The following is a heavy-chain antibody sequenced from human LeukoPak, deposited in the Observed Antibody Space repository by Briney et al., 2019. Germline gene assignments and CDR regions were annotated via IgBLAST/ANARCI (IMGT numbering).Heavy chain of an antibody. V-gene: IGHV3-23*01. CDR2: ISGSGGST. D-gene: IGHD2-21*02. J-gene: IGHJ4*02. CDR1: GFTFSSYA. CDR3: AKGLAYCGGDCYSLDY. Sequence: GASLRLSCAASGFTFSSYAMSWVRQAPGKGLEWVSAISGSGGSTYYADSVKGRFTISRDNSKNTLYLQMNSLRAEDTAVYYCAKGLAYCGGDCYSLDYWGQGTLVIVSS.